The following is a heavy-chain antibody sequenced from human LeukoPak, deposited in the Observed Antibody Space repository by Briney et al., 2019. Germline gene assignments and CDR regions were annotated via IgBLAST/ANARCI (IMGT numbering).Heavy chain of an antibody. Sequence: GGSLRLPCVASGFTFSSTTMGWVRQAPGRGLEWVSSITAIDGRTYYADSVRGRFTISRDNSKNTVYLQLNSLRAGDTAIYYCTKDRRGPAAGPWYPASWGQGPLATVSS. CDR1: GFTFSSTT. D-gene: IGHD2-15*01. J-gene: IGHJ5*02. V-gene: IGHV3-23*01. CDR2: ITAIDGRT. CDR3: TKDRRGPAAGPWYPAS.